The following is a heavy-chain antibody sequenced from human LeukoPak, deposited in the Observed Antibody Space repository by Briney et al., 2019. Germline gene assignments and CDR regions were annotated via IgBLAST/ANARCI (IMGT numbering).Heavy chain of an antibody. CDR3: ARGHLVHCSGGSCYWRQWLVPFDY. Sequence: PAETLSLTCTVSGGSISSSSYYWGWIRQPPGKGLEWIGSIYYSGRTHYNPSLRSRVTISVDTSKNQFSLKLSSVTAADTAVYYCARGHLVHCSGGSCYWRQWLVPFDYWGQGTLVTVSS. CDR1: GGSISSSSYY. V-gene: IGHV4-39*01. CDR2: IYYSGRT. J-gene: IGHJ4*02. D-gene: IGHD2-15*01.